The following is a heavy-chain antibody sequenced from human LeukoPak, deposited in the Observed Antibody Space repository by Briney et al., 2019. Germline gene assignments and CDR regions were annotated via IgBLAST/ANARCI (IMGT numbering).Heavy chain of an antibody. V-gene: IGHV1-69*01. CDR2: IIPIFGTA. Sequence: SVRVSCKASGGTFSSYAISWVRQAPGQGLEWMGGIIPIFGTANYAQKFQGRVTITADESTSTAYMELSSLRSEDTAVYYCARGYVSGSGGSLFDYWGQGALVTVSS. J-gene: IGHJ4*02. CDR3: ARGYVSGSGGSLFDY. D-gene: IGHD2-15*01. CDR1: GGTFSSYA.